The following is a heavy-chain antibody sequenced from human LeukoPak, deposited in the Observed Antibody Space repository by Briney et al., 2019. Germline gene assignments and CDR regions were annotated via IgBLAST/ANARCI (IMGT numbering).Heavy chain of an antibody. J-gene: IGHJ4*02. D-gene: IGHD4-17*01. V-gene: IGHV1-18*01. CDR1: GYTFTSYG. Sequence: ASVKVSCKASGYTFTSYGISWVRQAPGQGLEWMGWISAYNGNTNYAQKLQGRVTMTTDTSTSTAYMELRSLRSDDTAVYYCAREPTVTLLGYFDYWGQGTLVTVSS. CDR3: AREPTVTLLGYFDY. CDR2: ISAYNGNT.